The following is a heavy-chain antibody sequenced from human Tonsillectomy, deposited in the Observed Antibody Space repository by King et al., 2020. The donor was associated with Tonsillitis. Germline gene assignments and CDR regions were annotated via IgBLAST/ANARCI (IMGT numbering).Heavy chain of an antibody. Sequence: VQLVESGGGLVKPGGSLRLSYAASGFTFSSYSMNWVRQAPGKGLEWVSSISSSSSYIYYADSVKGRLTISRDNAKNSLYLQMNSLRAEDTAVYYCAVCVTGIEVGTLDYWGQGTLVTVSS. J-gene: IGHJ4*02. D-gene: IGHD6-19*01. V-gene: IGHV3-21*01. CDR3: AVCVTGIEVGTLDY. CDR1: GFTFSSYS. CDR2: ISSSSSYI.